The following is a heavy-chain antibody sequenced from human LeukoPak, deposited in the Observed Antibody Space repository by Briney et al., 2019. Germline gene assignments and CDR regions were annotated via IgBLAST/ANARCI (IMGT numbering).Heavy chain of an antibody. V-gene: IGHV3-30*03. CDR3: AREDSSWDLIDF. CDR2: MSYDGSKK. J-gene: IGHJ4*02. CDR1: GFTFRTYG. Sequence: GGSLRLSCAASGFTFRTYGMHWVRQAPGKGLEWVALMSYDGSKKYYADSVKGRFTISRDDSTNTLYLQMNSLRPEDTAVYYRAREDSSWDLIDFWGQGTLVTVSS. D-gene: IGHD6-13*01.